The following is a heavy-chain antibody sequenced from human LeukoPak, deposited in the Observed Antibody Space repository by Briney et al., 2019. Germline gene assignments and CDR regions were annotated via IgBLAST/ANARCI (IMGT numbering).Heavy chain of an antibody. J-gene: IGHJ4*02. CDR1: AGSTSSSSYY. V-gene: IGHV4-39*01. D-gene: IGHD5-18*01. CDR2: IYYSGST. Sequence: SETRSLTCTVSAGSTSSSSYYWGWIREPPGKGPDWTGSIYYSGSTYYNPSLKSRVTISVDTSKNQFSLKLSSVTAADTAVYYCASWGGYSYGSPFDYWGQGTLVTVSS. CDR3: ASWGGYSYGSPFDY.